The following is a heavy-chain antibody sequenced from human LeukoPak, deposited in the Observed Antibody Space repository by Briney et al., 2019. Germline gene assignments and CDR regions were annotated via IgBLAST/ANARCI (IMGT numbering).Heavy chain of an antibody. CDR3: ARADVEMATIRGGGGGYFDY. V-gene: IGHV1-69*05. CDR2: IIPIFGTA. CDR1: GGTFSSYA. D-gene: IGHD5-24*01. J-gene: IGHJ4*02. Sequence: SVKVSCKASGGTFSSYAISWVRQAPGQGLEWMGGIIPIFGTANYAQKFQGRVTITRDESTSTAYMELSRLRSEDTAVYYCARADVEMATIRGGGGGYFDYWGQGTLVTVSS.